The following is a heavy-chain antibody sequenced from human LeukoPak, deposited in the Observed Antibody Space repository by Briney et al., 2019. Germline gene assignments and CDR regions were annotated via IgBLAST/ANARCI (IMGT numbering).Heavy chain of an antibody. D-gene: IGHD3-10*01. J-gene: IGHJ5*02. Sequence: SETLSLTCSVSGGSIDSYYLSWIRQPAGKGLEWIGRIYKSVITINPSLKSRVTMSVDTSKNQVSLKLSSVTAADTAVYYCARDSGTTGEVKFDPWGQGTLVTVSS. CDR3: ARDSGTTGEVKFDP. CDR1: GGSIDSYY. CDR2: IYKSVIT. V-gene: IGHV4-4*07.